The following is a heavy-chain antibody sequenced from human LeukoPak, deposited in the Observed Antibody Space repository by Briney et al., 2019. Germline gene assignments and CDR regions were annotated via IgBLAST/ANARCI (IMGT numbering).Heavy chain of an antibody. J-gene: IGHJ3*02. CDR3: ARARGYSGYEDAFDI. CDR1: GGSISSGGYS. Sequence: PSQTLSLTCAVSGGSISSGGYSWSWIRQPPGKGLEWIGYIYHSGSTYYNPYLKSRVTISVDRSKNQFSLKLSSVTAADTAVYYCARARGYSGYEDAFDIWGQGTMVTVSS. D-gene: IGHD5-12*01. V-gene: IGHV4-30-2*01. CDR2: IYHSGST.